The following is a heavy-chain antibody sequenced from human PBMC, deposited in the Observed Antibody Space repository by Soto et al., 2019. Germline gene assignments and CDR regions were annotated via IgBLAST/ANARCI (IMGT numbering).Heavy chain of an antibody. V-gene: IGHV3-30-3*01. CDR1: GFSFSSYV. D-gene: IGHD2-21*02. CDR3: AGVYYGGDSVNNF. J-gene: IGHJ4*02. Sequence: GGAVRRSCADSGFSFSSYVLSWVRQAPGRGLEWVAATSYDGNNRYYADSVKGRFIISRDNSKNTLDLEMETPRPEDTAVYYCAGVYYGGDSVNNFWGQGTPVTVSS. CDR2: TSYDGNNR.